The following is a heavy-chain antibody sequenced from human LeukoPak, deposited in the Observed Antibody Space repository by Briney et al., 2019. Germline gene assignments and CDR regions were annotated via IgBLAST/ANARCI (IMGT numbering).Heavy chain of an antibody. Sequence: PGGSLRLSCTASAFTVSNNYMTWLRQAPGKGLEWVSTIYSSGDTYSADSVKGRFSVSRDSFNNLLFLQMNNLTVEDTAVYYCARGYGGNYFDYWGQGTLVSVSS. D-gene: IGHD4-23*01. CDR3: ARGYGGNYFDY. CDR2: IYSSGDT. CDR1: AFTVSNNY. V-gene: IGHV3-53*01. J-gene: IGHJ4*02.